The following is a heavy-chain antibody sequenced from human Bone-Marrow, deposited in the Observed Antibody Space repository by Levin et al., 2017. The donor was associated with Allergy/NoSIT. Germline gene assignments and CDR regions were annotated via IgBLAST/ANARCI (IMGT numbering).Heavy chain of an antibody. CDR3: AKGNSDPWIQVWSPGYSAHYALDV. J-gene: IGHJ6*02. V-gene: IGHV3-23*01. CDR2: ISGSDDTT. Sequence: AGGSLRLSCEASGFTFSSYAMSWVRQAPGKGLEWVSSISGSDDTTKYADSVKGRFTISRDNSKNTLSLQMNSLRVEDTAIYYCAKGNSDPWIQVWSPGYSAHYALDVWGQGASVTVS. CDR1: GFTFSSYA. D-gene: IGHD5-18*01.